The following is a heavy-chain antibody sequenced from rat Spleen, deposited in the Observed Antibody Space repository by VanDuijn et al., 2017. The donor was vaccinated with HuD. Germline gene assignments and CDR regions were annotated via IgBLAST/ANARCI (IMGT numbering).Heavy chain of an antibody. V-gene: IGHV5-25*01. J-gene: IGHJ2*01. CDR3: AVSGYGY. D-gene: IGHD4-3*01. CDR2: ITSGGSNT. CDR1: GFTFSDSV. Sequence: EVQLVESGGGLVQPGRSMKLSCAASGFTFSDSVMAWVRQAPKKGLEWVATITSGGSNTYYPDSVKGRFTISRDNAKSTLYLQMDSLRSEDTAIYYCAVSGYGYWGQGVMVTVSS.